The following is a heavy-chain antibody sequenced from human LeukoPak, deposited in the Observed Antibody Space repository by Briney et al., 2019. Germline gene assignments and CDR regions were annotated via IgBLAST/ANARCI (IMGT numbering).Heavy chain of an antibody. Sequence: SETLSLTCTVSGGSISSYYWSWIRQPPGKGLEWIGYIYTSGSTNYNPSLKSRVTISVDTSKNQFSLKLSSVTAADTAVYYCARRLHYYYDSSGSMSDAFDIWGQGTMVTVSS. J-gene: IGHJ3*02. V-gene: IGHV4-4*09. CDR3: ARRLHYYYDSSGSMSDAFDI. CDR2: IYTSGST. CDR1: GGSISSYY. D-gene: IGHD3-22*01.